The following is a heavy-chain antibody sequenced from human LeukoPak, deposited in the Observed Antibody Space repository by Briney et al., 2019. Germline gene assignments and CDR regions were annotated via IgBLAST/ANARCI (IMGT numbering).Heavy chain of an antibody. CDR2: ISGSGGST. CDR1: GFTFSSYA. V-gene: IGHV3-23*01. Sequence: GGSLGLSGAASGFTFSSYAMSGFRKAPGKGLKWFSAISGSGGSTHYADSVKGRFTISRDNSKNTLYLQMNSLRAEDTAVYYCAKDQSIIAAAGAYDYWGQGTLVTVSS. CDR3: AKDQSIIAAAGAYDY. J-gene: IGHJ4*02. D-gene: IGHD6-13*01.